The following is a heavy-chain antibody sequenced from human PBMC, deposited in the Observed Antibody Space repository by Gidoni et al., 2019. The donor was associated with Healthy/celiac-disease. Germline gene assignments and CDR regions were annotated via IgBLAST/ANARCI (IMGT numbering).Heavy chain of an antibody. CDR1: GGSISSYY. CDR2: IYYSGST. V-gene: IGHV4-59*01. D-gene: IGHD7-27*01. Sequence: QVQLQESGPGLVKPSETLSLTCTVSGGSISSYYWSWIRQPPGKGLEWIGYIYYSGSTNYNPSLKSRVTISVDTSKNQFSLKLSSVTAADTAVYYCARDRANWGNYYYYGMDVWGQGTTVTVSS. CDR3: ARDRANWGNYYYYGMDV. J-gene: IGHJ6*02.